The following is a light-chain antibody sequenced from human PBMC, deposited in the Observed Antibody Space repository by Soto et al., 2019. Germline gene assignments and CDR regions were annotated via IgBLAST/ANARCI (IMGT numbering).Light chain of an antibody. J-gene: IGKJ5*01. CDR2: GAS. CDR3: QQRSNWPPIT. CDR1: QSISNNY. V-gene: IGKV3-11*01. Sequence: VLTQSPGTLSLSPGERATLSCRASQSISNNYLAWYQQKPGQAPRLVIYGASNRAAGIPARFSGSGSGTDFTLTISSVEPEDFAVYYCQQRSNWPPITFGQGTRLEIK.